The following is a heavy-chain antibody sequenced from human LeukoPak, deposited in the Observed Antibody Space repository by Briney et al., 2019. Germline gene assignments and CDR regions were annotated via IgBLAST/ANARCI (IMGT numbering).Heavy chain of an antibody. CDR2: INSDGSST. CDR1: GFTFSSYW. CDR3: ARGSGNYDFWSGYYYGTLDY. J-gene: IGHJ4*02. D-gene: IGHD3-3*01. Sequence: GGSLRLSCAASGFTFSSYWMHWVRQAPGKGLVWVSRINSDGSSTSYADSVKGRFTISRDNAKNTLYLQMSSLRAEDTAVYYCARGSGNYDFWSGYYYGTLDYWGQGTLVTVSS. V-gene: IGHV3-74*01.